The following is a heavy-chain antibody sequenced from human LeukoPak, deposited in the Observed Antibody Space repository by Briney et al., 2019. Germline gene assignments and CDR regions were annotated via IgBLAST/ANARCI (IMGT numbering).Heavy chain of an antibody. Sequence: SVKVSCKASGYTFTGYYMHWVRQAPGQGLEWMGWINPNSGGTNYAQKFQGRVTMTRDTSISTAYMELSRLRSDDTAVYYYANHYGSGSPHFDYWGQGTLVTVSS. J-gene: IGHJ4*02. CDR2: INPNSGGT. V-gene: IGHV1-2*02. CDR1: GYTFTGYY. D-gene: IGHD3-10*01. CDR3: ANHYGSGSPHFDY.